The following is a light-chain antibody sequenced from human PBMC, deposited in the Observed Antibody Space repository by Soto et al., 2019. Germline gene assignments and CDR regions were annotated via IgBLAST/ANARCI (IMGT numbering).Light chain of an antibody. CDR2: AAS. J-gene: IGKJ5*01. CDR3: QQYNSYSYT. V-gene: IGKV1-8*01. CDR1: QCISIY. Sequence: AIRMTHSPSSFSASTLDIVTITFRASQCISIYLAWYQQKPGKAPKLLIYAASTLQSGVPSRFSGSGSGTDFTLTISSLQPDDFATYYCQQYNSYSYTFGQGTRLEI.